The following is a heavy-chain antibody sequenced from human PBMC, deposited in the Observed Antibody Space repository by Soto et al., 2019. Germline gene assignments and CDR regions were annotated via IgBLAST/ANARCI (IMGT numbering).Heavy chain of an antibody. CDR2: SRNKANSYST. V-gene: IGHV3-72*01. J-gene: IGHJ4*02. D-gene: IGHD1-26*01. CDR3: ARFSGSYTRGLDY. CDR1: GFTFSDHY. Sequence: EVQLVESGGGLVQPGGSLRLSCAASGFTFSDHYMDWVRQAPGKGLEWVGRSRNKANSYSTEYAASVKGRFTISRDESKNSLYLQMNSLKTEDTAVYYDARFSGSYTRGLDYWGQGTLVTVSS.